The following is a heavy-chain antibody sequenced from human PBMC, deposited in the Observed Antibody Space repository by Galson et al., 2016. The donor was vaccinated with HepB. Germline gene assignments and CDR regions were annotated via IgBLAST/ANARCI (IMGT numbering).Heavy chain of an antibody. CDR1: GISVTTFEVG. V-gene: IGHV2-5*02. CDR3: EHRGRTRYFDT. D-gene: IGHD3/OR15-3a*01. Sequence: PALVKPTQTLTLTCSVSGISVTTFEVGVGWIRQSPGKAPEWLAIIYWDDEDRYSPSLESRLTITRDTSKNQVVITMSNMDPEDTATYYCEHRGRTRYFDTWGQGTLVTVSS. J-gene: IGHJ4*02. CDR2: IYWDDED.